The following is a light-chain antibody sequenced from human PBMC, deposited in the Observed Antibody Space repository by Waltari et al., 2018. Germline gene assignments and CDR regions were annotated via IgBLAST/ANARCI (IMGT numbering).Light chain of an antibody. CDR1: SSDVGGYEY. Sequence: QSALTQPASVSGSPGQSITISCTGTSSDVGGYEYVSWFQQHPGKAPKVMIDGVSNRPSGVSDRYSASKCGGTCSLTSSGLQAEDEADYYCSSYTSSNTFVCGTGTKVTVL. J-gene: IGLJ1*01. CDR2: GVS. V-gene: IGLV2-14*01. CDR3: SSYTSSNTFV.